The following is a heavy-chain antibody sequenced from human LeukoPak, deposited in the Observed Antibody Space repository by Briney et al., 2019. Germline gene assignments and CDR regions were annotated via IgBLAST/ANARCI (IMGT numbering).Heavy chain of an antibody. CDR1: GGSISSGGYY. J-gene: IGHJ4*02. D-gene: IGHD5-18*01. V-gene: IGHV4-39*07. CDR2: INHSGST. Sequence: SSETLSLTCTVSGGSISSGGYYWSWIRQPPGKGLEWIGEINHSGSTNYNPSLKSRVTISVDTSKNQFSLKLSSVTAADTAVYYCARAGWIQLWFLDYWGQGTLVTVSS. CDR3: ARAGWIQLWFLDY.